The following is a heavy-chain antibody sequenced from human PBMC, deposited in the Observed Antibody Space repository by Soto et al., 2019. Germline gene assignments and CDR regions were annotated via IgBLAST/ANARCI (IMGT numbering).Heavy chain of an antibody. Sequence: QVQLVQSGAEVKKPGSSVKVSCKASGGTFSSYAISWVRQAPGQGLEWMGGIIPIFGTANYAQKFQGRVTITADKSTRTADMELSSRRSGDTAVYYCARGRYAAAGSFFDYWGQGTLVTVSS. CDR2: IIPIFGTA. J-gene: IGHJ4*02. V-gene: IGHV1-69*06. D-gene: IGHD6-13*01. CDR3: ARGRYAAAGSFFDY. CDR1: GGTFSSYA.